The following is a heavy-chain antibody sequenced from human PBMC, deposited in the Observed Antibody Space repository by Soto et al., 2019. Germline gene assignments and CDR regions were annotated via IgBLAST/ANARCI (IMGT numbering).Heavy chain of an antibody. Sequence: GGSLRLSCAASGFTVSGMFMNWVRQAPGKGLEWVSVIYPAGPTYYADSVKGRFTISRDNSKNTLFLQLNNRSAEATAFYYCARDADSSGLIYWCPGILVAVSS. V-gene: IGHV3-53*01. D-gene: IGHD6-19*01. CDR1: GFTVSGMF. J-gene: IGHJ4*02. CDR2: IYPAGPT. CDR3: ARDADSSGLIY.